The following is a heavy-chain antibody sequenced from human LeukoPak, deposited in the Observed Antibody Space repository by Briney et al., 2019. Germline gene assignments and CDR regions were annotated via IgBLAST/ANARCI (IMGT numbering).Heavy chain of an antibody. Sequence: SETLSLTCAVYGGSFSGYYWSWIRQPPGKGLEWIGEINHSGSTNYNPSLKSRVTISVDTSKNQFSLKLSSVTAADTAVYYCARGRGAMAKSVGYWGQGTLVTVSS. J-gene: IGHJ4*02. CDR2: INHSGST. CDR1: GGSFSGYY. D-gene: IGHD5-18*01. V-gene: IGHV4-34*01. CDR3: ARGRGAMAKSVGY.